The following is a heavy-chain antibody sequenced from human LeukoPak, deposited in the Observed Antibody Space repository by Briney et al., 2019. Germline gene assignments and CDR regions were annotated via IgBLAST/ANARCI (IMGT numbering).Heavy chain of an antibody. J-gene: IGHJ4*02. Sequence: GGSLRLSCAASGFTFSSFWMHWVRQVPGKGLVWVSGLNSDGSTTGYADSVRGRFTISRDNAKNSLYLQMNSLRAEDTAVYYCARDPSWELLGGGYWGQGTLVTVSS. CDR3: ARDPSWELLGGGY. CDR1: GFTFSSFW. CDR2: LNSDGSTT. D-gene: IGHD1-26*01. V-gene: IGHV3-74*01.